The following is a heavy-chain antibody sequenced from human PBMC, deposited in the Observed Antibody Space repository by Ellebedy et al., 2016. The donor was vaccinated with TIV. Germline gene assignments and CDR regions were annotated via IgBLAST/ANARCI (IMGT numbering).Heavy chain of an antibody. V-gene: IGHV3-21*01. J-gene: IGHJ4*02. CDR2: ISSSSSYI. CDR3: AKDHCSGGRCNFDY. Sequence: GGSLRLSXAASGFTFSSYSMNWVRQAPGKGLEWVSSISSSSSYIYYADSVKGRFTISRDNAKNSLYLQMNSLRAEDTAVYYCAKDHCSGGRCNFDYWGQGTLVTVSS. CDR1: GFTFSSYS. D-gene: IGHD2-15*01.